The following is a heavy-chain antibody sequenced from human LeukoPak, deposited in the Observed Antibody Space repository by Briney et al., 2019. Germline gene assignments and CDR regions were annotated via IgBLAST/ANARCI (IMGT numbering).Heavy chain of an antibody. V-gene: IGHV1-69*01. CDR2: IIPIFGTA. CDR1: GGTFSSYA. D-gene: IGHD2-2*01. J-gene: IGHJ4*02. Sequence: SVKVSCKASGGTFSSYAISWVRQAPGQGLEWMGGIIPIFGTANYAQKFQGRVTITADESTSTAYMELSSLRSEDTAVYYCARLPFRYCSSTSCYVADYWGQGTLVNVSS. CDR3: ARLPFRYCSSTSCYVADY.